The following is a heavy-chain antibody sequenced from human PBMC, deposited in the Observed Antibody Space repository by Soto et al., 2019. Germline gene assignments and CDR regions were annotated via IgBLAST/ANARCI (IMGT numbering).Heavy chain of an antibody. V-gene: IGHV4-39*01. D-gene: IGHD6-13*01. CDR3: ARINSSSWYYYYYMDV. J-gene: IGHJ6*03. Sequence: SETLSLTCTVSGGSISSSSYYWGWIRQPPGKGLEWIGSIYYSGSTYYNPSLKSRVTISVDTSKNQFSLKLSSVTAADTAVYYCARINSSSWYYYYYMDVWGKGTTVTVSS. CDR1: GGSISSSSYY. CDR2: IYYSGST.